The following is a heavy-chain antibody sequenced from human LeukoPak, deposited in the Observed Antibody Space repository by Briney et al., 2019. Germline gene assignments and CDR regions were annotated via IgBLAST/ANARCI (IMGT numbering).Heavy chain of an antibody. CDR1: GLTFSNYW. V-gene: IGHV3-7*03. D-gene: IGHD6-13*01. Sequence: GGSLRLSCVASGLTFSNYWMTWVRQAPGKGLEWVANIKQDGSEKHYVDSVKGRFTISRDNAKNSLFLQMNSLRAEDTAVFYCARGTSTWYLTYWGQGTLVTVSP. CDR2: IKQDGSEK. CDR3: ARGTSTWYLTY. J-gene: IGHJ4*02.